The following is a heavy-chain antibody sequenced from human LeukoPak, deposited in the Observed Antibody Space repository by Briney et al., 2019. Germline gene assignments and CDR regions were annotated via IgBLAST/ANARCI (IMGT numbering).Heavy chain of an antibody. J-gene: IGHJ4*02. D-gene: IGHD3-10*01. CDR3: ARAGRWFGELFVDY. CDR1: GYTFTSYG. CDR2: ISAYNGNT. Sequence: ASVKVSCKASGYTFTSYGISWVRQAPGQGLEWMGWISAYNGNTNYAQKLQSRVTMTTDTSTSTAYMELRSLRSDDTAVYYCARAGRWFGELFVDYWGQGTLVTVSS. V-gene: IGHV1-18*01.